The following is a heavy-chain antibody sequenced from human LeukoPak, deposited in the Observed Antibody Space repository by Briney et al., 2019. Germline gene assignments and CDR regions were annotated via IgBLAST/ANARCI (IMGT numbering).Heavy chain of an antibody. D-gene: IGHD3-10*01. V-gene: IGHV1-18*01. J-gene: IGHJ4*02. CDR2: ISAYNGNT. CDR1: GYTFTSYG. Sequence: ASVKVSCKASGYTFTSYGISWVRQAPGQGLEWMGWISAYNGNTNYAQKLQGRVTMTTDTSTSTAYMELRSLRSDDTAVYYCARVSTVYYYGSGSSNWGQGTLVTVSS. CDR3: ARVSTVYYYGSGSSN.